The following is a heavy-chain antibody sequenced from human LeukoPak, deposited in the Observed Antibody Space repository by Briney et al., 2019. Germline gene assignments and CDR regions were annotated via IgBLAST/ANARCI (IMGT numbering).Heavy chain of an antibody. J-gene: IGHJ4*02. D-gene: IGHD3-10*01. Sequence: GGSLRLSCAASGFTVSSNYMSWVRQAPGKGLEWVSGISPRADITYYADSVKGRFTISRDNSENTVYLHMNSLRAEDTAVYYCATEARGANYFDYWGQGTLVTVSS. V-gene: IGHV3-23*01. CDR3: ATEARGANYFDY. CDR1: GFTVSSNY. CDR2: ISPRADIT.